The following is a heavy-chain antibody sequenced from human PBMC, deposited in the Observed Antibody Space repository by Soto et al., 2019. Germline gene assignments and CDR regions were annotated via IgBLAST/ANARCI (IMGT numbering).Heavy chain of an antibody. V-gene: IGHV1-69*01. Sequence: QVQMVQSGAEVKKPGSSVKVSCKASGGTFSSYAISWVRQAPGQGLEWMGGIIPIFGTANYAQKFQGRVTITADESTSTAYMDLSSLRSEDKAVYYCARAPPGTSMVRSFDYWDQGTLVTGS. CDR1: GGTFSSYA. D-gene: IGHD5-18*01. CDR2: IIPIFGTA. J-gene: IGHJ4*02. CDR3: ARAPPGTSMVRSFDY.